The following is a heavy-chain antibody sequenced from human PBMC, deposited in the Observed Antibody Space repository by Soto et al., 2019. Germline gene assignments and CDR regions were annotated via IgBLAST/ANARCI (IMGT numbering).Heavy chain of an antibody. CDR3: ARDRSVEEMATSYYFDY. CDR1: GFTFSSYG. J-gene: IGHJ4*02. Sequence: QVQLVESGGGVVQPGRSLRLSCAASGFTFSSYGMHWVRQAPGKGLEWVAVIWYDGSNKYYADSVKGRFTISRDNSKNTLYLQMNSLRAEDTAVYYCARDRSVEEMATSYYFDYWGQGTLVTVSS. CDR2: IWYDGSNK. V-gene: IGHV3-33*01. D-gene: IGHD5-12*01.